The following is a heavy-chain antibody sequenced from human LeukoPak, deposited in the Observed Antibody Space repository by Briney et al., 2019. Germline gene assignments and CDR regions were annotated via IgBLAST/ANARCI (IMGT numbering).Heavy chain of an antibody. CDR1: GFTFSSYG. V-gene: IGHV3-33*01. D-gene: IGHD3-16*01. CDR3: ARDDALGDNALDI. J-gene: IGHJ3*02. Sequence: GGSLRLSCAASGFTFSSYGMHWVRQAPGKGLEWVAVILNDGSKEKYADSVKGRFTISRDNSKNTLFLQMNSLRAEDTAVYYCARDDALGDNALDIWGQGTMVTVSS. CDR2: ILNDGSKE.